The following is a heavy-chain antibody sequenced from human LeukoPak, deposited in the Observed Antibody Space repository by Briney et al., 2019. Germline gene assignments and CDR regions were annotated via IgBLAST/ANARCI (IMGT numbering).Heavy chain of an antibody. D-gene: IGHD6-19*01. Sequence: ASVKVSCKASGYTFTSYGISRVRQAPGQGLEWMGWISAYNGNTNYAQKLQGRVTMTTDTSTSTAYMELRSLRSDDTAVYYCARVLDKYSSGWYNWFDPWGQGTLVTVSS. CDR1: GYTFTSYG. CDR3: ARVLDKYSSGWYNWFDP. CDR2: ISAYNGNT. J-gene: IGHJ5*02. V-gene: IGHV1-18*01.